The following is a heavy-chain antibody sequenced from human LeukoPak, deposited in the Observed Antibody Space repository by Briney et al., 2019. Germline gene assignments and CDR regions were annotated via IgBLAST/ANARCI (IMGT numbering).Heavy chain of an antibody. Sequence: ASVKVSCKASGYTFTGYYMHWVRQAPGQGLEWMGWINPNSGGTNYAQKFQGRVTMTRDTSISTAYMELSRLRSDDTAVYYCARDRYYGSGSYADYWGREPWSPSPQ. V-gene: IGHV1-2*02. J-gene: IGHJ4*02. CDR3: ARDRYYGSGSYADY. CDR2: INPNSGGT. D-gene: IGHD3-10*01. CDR1: GYTFTGYY.